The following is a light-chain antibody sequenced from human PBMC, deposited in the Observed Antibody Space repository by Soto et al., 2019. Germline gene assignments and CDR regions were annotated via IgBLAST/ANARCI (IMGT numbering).Light chain of an antibody. Sequence: QSVLTQPASVSGSPGQSITISCTGTSSDVGGYNYVSWYQQHPGKAPKLMIYEVSNRPSGVSHRFSGSKSGNTASLTISGLHAEDEAAYYCSSYTSSTHVVFGGGTKLTVL. CDR3: SSYTSSTHVV. V-gene: IGLV2-14*01. CDR1: SSDVGGYNY. CDR2: EVS. J-gene: IGLJ2*01.